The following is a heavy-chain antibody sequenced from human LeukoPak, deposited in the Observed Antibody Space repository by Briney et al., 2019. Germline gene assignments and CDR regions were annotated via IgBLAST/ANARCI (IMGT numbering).Heavy chain of an antibody. J-gene: IGHJ3*02. CDR3: ARSSSGPPTYDAFDI. CDR1: GFTFGHYA. V-gene: IGHV3-21*01. CDR2: ISSSSSYI. Sequence: GGSLRLSCAASGFTFGHYAVHWVRQAPGKGLEWVSSISSSSSYIYYADSVKGRFTISRDNAKNSLYLQMNSLRAEDTAVYYCARSSSGPPTYDAFDIWGQGTMVTVSS. D-gene: IGHD6-19*01.